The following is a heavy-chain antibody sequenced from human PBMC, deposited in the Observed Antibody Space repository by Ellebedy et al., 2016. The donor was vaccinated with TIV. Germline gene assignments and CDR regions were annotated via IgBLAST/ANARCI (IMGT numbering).Heavy chain of an antibody. Sequence: SETLSLTXSVSGASVNSGTYSWNWFRQPPGKGLEWIGYMYNSGRSNYNPSLKSRVTISVDSSKDQFSLNLQSVTAVDTALYYCARGVLGGLGQHFDYWGQGTLVTVS. CDR2: MYNSGRS. V-gene: IGHV4-61*01. J-gene: IGHJ4*02. D-gene: IGHD2-15*01. CDR1: GASVNSGTYS. CDR3: ARGVLGGLGQHFDY.